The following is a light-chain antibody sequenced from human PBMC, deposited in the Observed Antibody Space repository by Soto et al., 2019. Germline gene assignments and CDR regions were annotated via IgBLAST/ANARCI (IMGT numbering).Light chain of an antibody. V-gene: IGKV1-5*01. CDR1: QSISSW. CDR3: QQYNSYSRT. J-gene: IGKJ1*01. Sequence: DIPMTQSPSTLSASVGDRVTITCRASQSISSWLAWYQQKPGKAPKLLIFDASSLEGGVPSRFSGSGSGTEFTLPISSLQPDDFATYYCQQYNSYSRTFGQGTKVEIK. CDR2: DAS.